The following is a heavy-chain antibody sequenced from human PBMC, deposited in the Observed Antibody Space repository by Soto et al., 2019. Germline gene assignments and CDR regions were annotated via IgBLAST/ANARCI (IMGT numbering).Heavy chain of an antibody. D-gene: IGHD5-12*01. Sequence: SETLSLTCTVSGGSFSSSFWSWLRQPAGKGLEWIGRIYSSGLINYNPSLKSRVAMSIDTSKKQFSLRVNSVTAADTAVYYCARESRGYSGYDSRDENFYVESFDSWGQGTMVTVYS. J-gene: IGHJ5*01. CDR1: GGSFSSSF. CDR2: IYSSGLI. CDR3: ARESRGYSGYDSRDENFYVESFDS. V-gene: IGHV4-4*07.